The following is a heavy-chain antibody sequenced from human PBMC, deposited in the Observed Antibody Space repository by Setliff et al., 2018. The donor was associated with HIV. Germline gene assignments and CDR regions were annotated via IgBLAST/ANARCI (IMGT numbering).Heavy chain of an antibody. V-gene: IGHV1-3*01. Sequence: ASVKVSCKASGGTFSSYAISWVRQAPGQRLEWMGWINAGNGNTKYSQKFQGRVTITKDTSASTAYMELSRLGSEDTAVYYCARGSSVGWEVLRTDYWGQGTLVTVSS. CDR1: GGTFSSYA. CDR2: INAGNGNT. CDR3: ARGSSVGWEVLRTDY. J-gene: IGHJ4*02. D-gene: IGHD1-26*01.